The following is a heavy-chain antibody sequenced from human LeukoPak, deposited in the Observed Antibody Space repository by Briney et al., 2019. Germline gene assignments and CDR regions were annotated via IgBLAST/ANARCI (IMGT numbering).Heavy chain of an antibody. CDR3: AKEVSVATIHY. D-gene: IGHD5-12*01. J-gene: IGHJ4*02. V-gene: IGHV3-23*01. CDR2: ISGSGGST. Sequence: GGSLRLSXAASGFTFSSYAMSWVRQAPGKGMEWVSAISGSGGSTYYADSVKGRFTISRDNSKNTLYLQMNSLRAEDTAVYYCAKEVSVATIHYWGQGTLVTVSS. CDR1: GFTFSSYA.